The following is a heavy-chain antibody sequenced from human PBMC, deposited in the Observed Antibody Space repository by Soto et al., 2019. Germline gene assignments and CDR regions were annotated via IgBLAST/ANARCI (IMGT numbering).Heavy chain of an antibody. Sequence: PGESLKISCKGSGYSFTIYWIGWVRQVSGGGLEWLGRIDPSDSYTKYNPSFQGHVTISADKSTSTAYLQWSSLRASDTAVYYCASHNFFCGGDCNSSGMDVWGQGTTVTAP. V-gene: IGHV5-10-1*01. CDR1: GYSFTIYW. J-gene: IGHJ6*02. CDR3: ASHNFFCGGDCNSSGMDV. CDR2: IDPSDSYT. D-gene: IGHD2-21*02.